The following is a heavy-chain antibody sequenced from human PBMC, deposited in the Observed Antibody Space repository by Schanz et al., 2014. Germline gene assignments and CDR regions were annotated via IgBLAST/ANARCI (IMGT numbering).Heavy chain of an antibody. Sequence: QVQLQESGPGLVKPSETLSLTCTVSSASIRTYYWSWIRQPPGKGLEWIGYIYYSGSTYYNPSLKSRVTISVSTSKTQSPLKLSSVTAADTAVYYCARTLVNGSRKWFVPWGPGTQVTVSS. V-gene: IGHV4-59*12. CDR2: IYYSGST. J-gene: IGHJ5*02. D-gene: IGHD3-10*01. CDR3: ARTLVNGSRKWFVP. CDR1: SASIRTYY.